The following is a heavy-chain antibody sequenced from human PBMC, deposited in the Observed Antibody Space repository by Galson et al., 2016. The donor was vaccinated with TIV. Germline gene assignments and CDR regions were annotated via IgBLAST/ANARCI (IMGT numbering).Heavy chain of an antibody. V-gene: IGHV1-69*10. CDR3: ATFAACGGDCYYFDY. Sequence: SVKVSCKAPGGTFSSNIINWIRQAPGQGLEWVGGIIPHVGIANYAQRLKGRVTITADKSTNTAYMELSSLRSEDTAMYYCATFAACGGDCYYFDYWGQGTLVTVSS. D-gene: IGHD2-21*02. CDR2: IIPHVGIA. CDR1: GGTFSSNI. J-gene: IGHJ4*02.